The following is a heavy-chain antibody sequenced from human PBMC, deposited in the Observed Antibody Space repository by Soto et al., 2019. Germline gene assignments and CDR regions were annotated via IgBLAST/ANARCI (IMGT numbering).Heavy chain of an antibody. CDR2: IIPILGIA. Sequence: QVQLVQSGAEVKKPGSSVKVSCKASGGTFSSYTISWVRQAPGQGLEWMGRIIPILGIANYAQKFQGRVTTTADKSTRTAYMELSSLRSEDTAVYYCARWSCFSCIAAAVTGWYYWYFDLWGRGTLVTVSS. CDR1: GGTFSSYT. J-gene: IGHJ2*01. D-gene: IGHD6-13*01. V-gene: IGHV1-69*02. CDR3: ARWSCFSCIAAAVTGWYYWYFDL.